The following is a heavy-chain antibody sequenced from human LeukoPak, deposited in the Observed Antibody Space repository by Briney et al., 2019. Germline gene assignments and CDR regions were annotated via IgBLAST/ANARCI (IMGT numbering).Heavy chain of an antibody. CDR1: GFTVSSNY. CDR3: ARVIHRGYDSGLDY. J-gene: IGHJ4*02. D-gene: IGHD3-10*01. V-gene: IGHV3-53*01. Sequence: GGSLRLSCAASGFTVSSNYMSWVRQAPGKGPEWVSVIYNGGTTYYADSVKGRFTTSRHNSENTLNLQMNSLRAEDTAVYYCARVIHRGYDSGLDYWGQGALVTVSS. CDR2: IYNGGTT.